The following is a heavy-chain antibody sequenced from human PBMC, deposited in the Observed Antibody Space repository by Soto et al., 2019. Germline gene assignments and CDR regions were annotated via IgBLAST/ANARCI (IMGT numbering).Heavy chain of an antibody. CDR2: ISAGGSST. CDR1: GFTFSNYA. J-gene: IGHJ4*02. V-gene: IGHV3-23*01. Sequence: GGSLRLSCVVSGFTFSNYAMSWVRQAPGKGLEWVSAISAGGSSTYYADSGKGRFTISRDNSKDTLYLQMNSLRAEDTAIYYCAKGVNFDWLLSQFDYWGQGTLVTVSS. CDR3: AKGVNFDWLLSQFDY. D-gene: IGHD3-9*01.